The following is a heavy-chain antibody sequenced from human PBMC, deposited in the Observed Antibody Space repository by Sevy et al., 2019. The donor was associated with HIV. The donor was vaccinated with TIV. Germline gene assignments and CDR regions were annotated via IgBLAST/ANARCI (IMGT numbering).Heavy chain of an antibody. J-gene: IGHJ4*02. CDR2: IYTSGIT. D-gene: IGHD3-10*01. CDR3: ARYYYGSGKYYFDY. V-gene: IGHV4-61*02. Sequence: SETLSLTCTVSGGSFSSGTYYWSWIRQPAGKGLEWIGRIYTSGITNYNPSLKSRVTISLDTSKNQFSLNLRSVTAADTAVYYCARYYYGSGKYYFDYWGQGTLVTVSS. CDR1: GGSFSSGTYY.